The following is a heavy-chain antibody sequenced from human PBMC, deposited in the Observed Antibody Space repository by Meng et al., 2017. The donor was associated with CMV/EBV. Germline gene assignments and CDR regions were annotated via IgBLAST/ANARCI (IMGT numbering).Heavy chain of an antibody. CDR1: GGTFSSYT. CDR2: IIPILGIV. J-gene: IGHJ6*02. V-gene: IGHV1-69*02. CDR3: ASNSITIFGVVTNTNYYYYGMDV. D-gene: IGHD3-3*01. Sequence: SVKVSCKASGGTFSSYTISWVRQAPGQGLGWMGRIIPILGIVNYAQKFQGRVTITADKSTSTAYMELSSLRSEDTAVYYCASNSITIFGVVTNTNYYYYGMDVWGQGTTVTVSS.